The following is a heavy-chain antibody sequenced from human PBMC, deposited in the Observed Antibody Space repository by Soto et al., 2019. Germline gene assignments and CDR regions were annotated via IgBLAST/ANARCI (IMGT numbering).Heavy chain of an antibody. CDR2: IIPIFGTA. J-gene: IGHJ6*02. CDR1: GYTFTSYY. V-gene: IGHV1-69*13. CDR3: ARRSSSWQRYYYYYYGMDV. Sequence: GASVKVSCKASGYTFTSYYMHWVRQAPGQGLEWMGGIIPIFGTANYAQKFQGRVTITADESTSTAYMELSSLRSEDTAVYYCARRSSSWQRYYYYYYGMDVWGQGTTVTVSS. D-gene: IGHD6-13*01.